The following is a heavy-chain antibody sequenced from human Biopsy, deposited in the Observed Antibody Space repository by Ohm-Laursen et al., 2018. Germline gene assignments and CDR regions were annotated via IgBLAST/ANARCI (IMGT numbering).Heavy chain of an antibody. CDR1: GGSFNGYF. CDR3: ARVPLPGIGAAYQGRFLYGMDV. D-gene: IGHD6-13*01. J-gene: IGHJ6*02. CDR2: TTQSGST. V-gene: IGHV4-34*01. Sequence: GTLSLTCAVYGGSFNGYFWSWIRQPPGKGLEWIGDTTQSGSTNYSSSLKSRVTISVDTAKKQFSLSLRSVTAADTAVYYCARVPLPGIGAAYQGRFLYGMDVWGQGTTVSVSS.